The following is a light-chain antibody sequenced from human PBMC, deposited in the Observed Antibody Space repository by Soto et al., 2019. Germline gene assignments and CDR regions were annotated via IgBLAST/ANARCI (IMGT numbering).Light chain of an antibody. V-gene: IGLV2-14*01. CDR3: SSYTGSSTFV. CDR1: SSDVGGYDY. Sequence: QSGLTQPGSVTESPGQSITISCTGTSSDVGGYDYVSWYQQLPGKAPKLLIYDVNNRPSGVSHRFSGSKPGNTASLTISGLQAEDEADYYCSSYTGSSTFVFGTGTKVTVL. CDR2: DVN. J-gene: IGLJ1*01.